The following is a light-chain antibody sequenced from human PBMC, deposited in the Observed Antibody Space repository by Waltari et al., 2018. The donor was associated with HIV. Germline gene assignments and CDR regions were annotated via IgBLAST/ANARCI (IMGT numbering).Light chain of an antibody. Sequence: QSALTQPASVSGSPGQSITISCTGTSGDVGANHYVSWYQPRPGKAPQLTIYQVTPRPSAVSYLFSGSTPGTTVSLPISGLQAENESAYSCNSHSRTTILVFGGEPKLTVL. CDR2: QVT. CDR3: NSHSRTTILV. J-gene: IGLJ2*01. CDR1: SGDVGANHY. V-gene: IGLV2-14*01.